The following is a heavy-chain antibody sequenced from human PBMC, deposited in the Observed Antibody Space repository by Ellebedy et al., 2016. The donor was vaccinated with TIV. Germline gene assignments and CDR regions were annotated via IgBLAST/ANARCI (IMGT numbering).Heavy chain of an antibody. CDR2: ISSSSSTI. V-gene: IGHV3-48*02. CDR1: GFTFSSYS. Sequence: PGGSLRLSCAASGFTFSSYSMNWVRQAPGKGLEWVSYISSSSSTIYYADSVKGRFTISRDNAKNSLYLQMNSLRDDDTAVYYCARLILDTAMVTAYYYGMDVWGQGTTVTVSS. J-gene: IGHJ6*02. D-gene: IGHD5-18*01. CDR3: ARLILDTAMVTAYYYGMDV.